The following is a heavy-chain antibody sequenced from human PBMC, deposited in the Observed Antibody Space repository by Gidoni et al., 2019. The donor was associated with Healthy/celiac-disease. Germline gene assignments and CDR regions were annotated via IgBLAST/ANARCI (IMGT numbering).Heavy chain of an antibody. J-gene: IGHJ3*02. CDR2: ISYDGSNK. CDR3: AKAARLLRLPGAFDI. Sequence: QVQLVESGGGVVQPGRSLRLSCAASGFTFSCYGLHWVRQAPGKGLEWVAVISYDGSNKYYADSVKGRFTISRDNSKNTLYLQMNSLRAEDTAVYYCAKAARLLRLPGAFDIWGQGTMVTVSS. V-gene: IGHV3-30*18. D-gene: IGHD3-22*01. CDR1: GFTFSCYG.